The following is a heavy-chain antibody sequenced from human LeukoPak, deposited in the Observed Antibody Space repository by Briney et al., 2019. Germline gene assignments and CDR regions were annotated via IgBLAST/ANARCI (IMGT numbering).Heavy chain of an antibody. J-gene: IGHJ5*02. D-gene: IGHD6-19*01. CDR3: AKGAGPPWFDP. Sequence: SETLSLTCTVSGGSISGYYWSWIRQPAGKGLEWIGRISSTGRTDYNPSLTSRVTISVDMSKNQLSMMLTSVTVADTAVYYCAKGAGPPWFDPWGQGTLVTVSS. CDR2: ISSTGRT. V-gene: IGHV4-4*07. CDR1: GGSISGYY.